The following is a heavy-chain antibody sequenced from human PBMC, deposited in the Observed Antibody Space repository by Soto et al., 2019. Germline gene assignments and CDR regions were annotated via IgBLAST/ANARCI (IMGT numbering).Heavy chain of an antibody. CDR2: ISAYNGNT. CDR3: ARDYGSGSYDY. D-gene: IGHD3-10*01. Sequence: QALRQGIEWMGWISAYNGNTNYAQKLQGRVTMTTDTSTSTAYMELRSLRSDDTAVYYCARDYGSGSYDYWGQGTLVTVSS. J-gene: IGHJ4*02. V-gene: IGHV1-18*01.